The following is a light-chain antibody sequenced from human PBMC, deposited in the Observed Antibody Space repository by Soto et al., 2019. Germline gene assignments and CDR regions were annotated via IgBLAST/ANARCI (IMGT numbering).Light chain of an antibody. Sequence: DIQMTQFPSSLSASVGDRVTITCRTSQDISNYLAWYQQKPGKVPKLLIYAASTLQSGVPSRFSGSGSGTDFTLTIDSLQPEDVATYYCQKCSSAPLTFGGWNKVEIK. V-gene: IGKV1-27*01. CDR1: QDISNY. CDR3: QKCSSAPLT. J-gene: IGKJ4*01. CDR2: AAS.